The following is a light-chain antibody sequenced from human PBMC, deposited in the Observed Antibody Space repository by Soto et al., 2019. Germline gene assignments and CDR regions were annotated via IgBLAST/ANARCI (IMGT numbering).Light chain of an antibody. J-gene: IGKJ2*01. CDR3: QQYNSYSFT. CDR1: QSISGW. V-gene: IGKV1-5*01. CDR2: AAS. Sequence: DIQMTQSPSTLSASVGDRVTITCRASQSISGWLAWYQQKPGITPKLLIYAASSLESGVPSRFSGSGSGTEFTLTISSLQTDDFATYYCQQYNSYSFTFGQGTKLEIK.